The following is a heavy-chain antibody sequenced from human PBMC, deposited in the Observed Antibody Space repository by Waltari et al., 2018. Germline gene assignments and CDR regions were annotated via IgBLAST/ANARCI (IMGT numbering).Heavy chain of an antibody. CDR3: ARASYSSSWTFYYYYYMDV. Sequence: QVQLVQSGAEVKKPGSSVKVSCKASGGTFSSYAISWVRQAPGQGLEWMGGIIPILGIANYAQKFQGRVTITADESTSTAYMELSSLRSEDTAVYYCARASYSSSWTFYYYYYMDVWGKGTTVTVSS. J-gene: IGHJ6*03. CDR1: GGTFSSYA. D-gene: IGHD6-13*01. CDR2: IIPILGIA. V-gene: IGHV1-69*04.